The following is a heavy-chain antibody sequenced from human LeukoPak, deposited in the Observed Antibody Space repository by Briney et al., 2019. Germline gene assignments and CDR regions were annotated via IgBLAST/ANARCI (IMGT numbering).Heavy chain of an antibody. CDR1: GGNHSDYV. Sequence: SLKVSCKASGGNHSDYVISWVRQAPGQGREWMGRIFTTFGTVDYAQKFQGRGTIIKDESTPTVYMELSSLRSEDTAVYFCGRDTFDYWGQGTLVTVSS. V-gene: IGHV1-69*05. CDR3: GRDTFDY. CDR2: IFTTFGTV. J-gene: IGHJ4*02.